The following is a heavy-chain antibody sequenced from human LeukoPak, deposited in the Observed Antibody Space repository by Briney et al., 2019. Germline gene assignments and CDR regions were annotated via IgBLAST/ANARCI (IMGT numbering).Heavy chain of an antibody. CDR3: ARAGGRSWFDP. V-gene: IGHV1-2*02. CDR1: GYTFIGYY. J-gene: IGHJ5*02. Sequence: GASVKVSCTASGYTFIGYYIHWVRQAPGQGLEWMGWINPNTGGTNYAQKFQGRVTMTTDTSMSTAYMELSRLTSDDTAVYYCARAGGRSWFDPWGQGTLVTVSS. CDR2: INPNTGGT.